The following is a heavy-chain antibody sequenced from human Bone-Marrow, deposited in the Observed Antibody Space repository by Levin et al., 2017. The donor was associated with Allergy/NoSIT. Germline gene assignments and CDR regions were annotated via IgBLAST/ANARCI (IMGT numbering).Heavy chain of an antibody. J-gene: IGHJ6*02. Sequence: GESLKISCAASGFTVSSHYMSWVRQAPGKALEWVSIIYSGGTTYYADSVKGRFTISRDNSKNTLYLQMNSLRAEDTAVYYCARDSVTATRYYYYGMDVWGQGTTVTVSS. CDR3: ARDSVTATRYYYYGMDV. D-gene: IGHD2-21*02. CDR1: GFTVSSHY. V-gene: IGHV3-53*01. CDR2: IYSGGTT.